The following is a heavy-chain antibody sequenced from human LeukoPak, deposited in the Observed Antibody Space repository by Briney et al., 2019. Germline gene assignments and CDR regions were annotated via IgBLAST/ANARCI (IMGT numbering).Heavy chain of an antibody. J-gene: IGHJ4*02. CDR2: INPSGGST. CDR1: GYTFTSYY. D-gene: IGHD3-16*01. CDR3: ARAAVFGDY. V-gene: IGHV1-46*01. Sequence: ASVKVSCKASGYTFTSYYMRWVRQAPGQGLEWMGLINPSGGSTSYAQMFEGRVTMTRDTSTSTVYMELSSLRSEDTAVYFCARAAVFGDYWGQGTLVTVSS.